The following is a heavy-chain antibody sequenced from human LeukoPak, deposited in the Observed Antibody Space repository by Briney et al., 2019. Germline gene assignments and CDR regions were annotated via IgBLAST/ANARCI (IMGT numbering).Heavy chain of an antibody. D-gene: IGHD6-13*01. Sequence: PGGSLRLSCAASGFTFSSYAMHWVRQAPGKGLEYVSAISSNGGSTYYANSVKGRFTISRDNSKNTLYLQMGSLRAEDMAVYYCARAGGLQLYDAFDIWGQGTMVTVSS. CDR1: GFTFSSYA. V-gene: IGHV3-64*01. J-gene: IGHJ3*02. CDR3: ARAGGLQLYDAFDI. CDR2: ISSNGGST.